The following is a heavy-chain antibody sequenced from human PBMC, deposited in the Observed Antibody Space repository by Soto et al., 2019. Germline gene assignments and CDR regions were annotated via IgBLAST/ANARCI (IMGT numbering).Heavy chain of an antibody. J-gene: IGHJ3*02. V-gene: IGHV4-31*03. CDR1: GGSISSGGYY. D-gene: IGHD5-18*01. CDR2: IYYSGST. CDR3: ARDRIIVDTAMAPSDAFDI. Sequence: SETLSLTCTVSGGSISSGGYYWSWIRQHPGKGLEWIGYIYYSGSTYYNPSLKSRVTISVDTSKNQFSLKLSSVTAADTAVYYCARDRIIVDTAMAPSDAFDIWGQGTMVTVSS.